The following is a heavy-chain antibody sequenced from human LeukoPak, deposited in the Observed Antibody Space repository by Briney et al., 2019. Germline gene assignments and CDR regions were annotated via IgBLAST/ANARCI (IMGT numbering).Heavy chain of an antibody. CDR1: GFTFSSYS. J-gene: IGHJ6*03. V-gene: IGHV3-21*01. D-gene: IGHD2-21*01. Sequence: PGGSLRLSCAASGFTFSSYSMNWVRQAPGKGLEWVSSISSSSSYIYYADSVKGRFTISRDNAKNSLYLQMNSLRAEDTAVYYCARVLGSLRGDYYYYMDVWGKGTTVTVSS. CDR2: ISSSSSYI. CDR3: ARVLGSLRGDYYYYMDV.